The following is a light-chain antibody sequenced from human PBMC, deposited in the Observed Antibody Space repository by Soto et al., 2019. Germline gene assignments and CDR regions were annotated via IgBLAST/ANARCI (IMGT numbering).Light chain of an antibody. Sequence: AIQLTQSPSSLSASVGDRVSITCRASQGIRNDLGWYQHKPGKAPKLLIHGASSLPSGVPSRFSGSASGTEFTLTISSLQPEDLASYYCLQYHSYPWTFGQGTKVEI. CDR2: GAS. J-gene: IGKJ1*01. V-gene: IGKV1-6*01. CDR3: LQYHSYPWT. CDR1: QGIRND.